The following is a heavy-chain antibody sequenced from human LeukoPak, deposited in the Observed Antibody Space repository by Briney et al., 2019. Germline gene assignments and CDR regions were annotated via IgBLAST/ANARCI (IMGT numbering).Heavy chain of an antibody. J-gene: IGHJ4*02. V-gene: IGHV4-39*01. CDR3: ARQVGRPVPYFESDY. CDR1: GGSISSRDYY. Sequence: PSETLSLTCTVSGGSISSRDYYWGWIRQPPGKGLEWIATIYYSGRTYNNPSLRSRLTISEDTSKNQFSLKLSSVTAADTALYFCARQVGRPVPYFESDYWGQGTLVTVSS. D-gene: IGHD1-26*01. CDR2: IYYSGRT.